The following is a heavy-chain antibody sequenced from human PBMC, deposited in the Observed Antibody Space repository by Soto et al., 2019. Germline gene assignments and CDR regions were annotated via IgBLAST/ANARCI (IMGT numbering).Heavy chain of an antibody. Sequence: EVQLVESGGGLVQPGGSLRLSCAASVFTFSNYWMHWVRQAPEKGLVWVSRFNSDGTRTNYADSVKGRFTISRDNAENTLYLQMNSLTAEDTAVYYCARVAVGYYYMDVWGKGTTVTVSS. V-gene: IGHV3-74*01. J-gene: IGHJ6*03. CDR2: FNSDGTRT. CDR3: ARVAVGYYYMDV. CDR1: VFTFSNYW.